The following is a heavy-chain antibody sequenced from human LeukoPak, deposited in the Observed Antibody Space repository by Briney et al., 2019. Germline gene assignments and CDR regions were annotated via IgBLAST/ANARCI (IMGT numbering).Heavy chain of an antibody. J-gene: IGHJ4*02. CDR1: GGSVSSGSYY. Sequence: SETQSLTCTVSGGSVSSGSYYWSWIRQPPGKGLEWIGYIYYTGSTNCNPPLKSRVTISVDTSKSQFSLKLSSVTAADTAVYYCARVLYGSGSYYTDYWGQGTLVTVSS. CDR3: ARVLYGSGSYYTDY. CDR2: IYYTGST. V-gene: IGHV4-61*01. D-gene: IGHD3-10*01.